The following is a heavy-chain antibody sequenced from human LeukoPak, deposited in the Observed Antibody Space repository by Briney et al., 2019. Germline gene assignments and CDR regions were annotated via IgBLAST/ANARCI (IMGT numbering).Heavy chain of an antibody. CDR3: VKEGVGSSYFFNY. D-gene: IGHD1-26*01. V-gene: IGHV3-21*04. J-gene: IGHJ4*02. CDR2: ISSSSSYI. Sequence: PGGSLRLSCAASGFTFSSYSMNWVRQAPGKGLEWVSSISSSSSYIYYADSVRGRSTISRDNSKNTLYLQMDSLRAEDTAVYYCVKEGVGSSYFFNYWGQGTLVTVSS. CDR1: GFTFSSYS.